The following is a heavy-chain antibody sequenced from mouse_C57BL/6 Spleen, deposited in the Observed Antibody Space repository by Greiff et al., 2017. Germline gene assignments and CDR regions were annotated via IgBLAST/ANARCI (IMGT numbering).Heavy chain of an antibody. CDR3: ARDYDGAFAY. CDR1: GFTFTDYY. Sequence: EVKVVESGGGLVQPGGSLSLSCAASGFTFTDYYMSCVRQPPGKALEWLGFIRNNANGYTTEYSASVQVRFSITRDNYQSILYLQMNALEAEDSATYYCARDYDGAFAYWGQGTLVTVSA. CDR2: IRNNANGYTT. V-gene: IGHV7-3*01. J-gene: IGHJ3*01. D-gene: IGHD2-4*01.